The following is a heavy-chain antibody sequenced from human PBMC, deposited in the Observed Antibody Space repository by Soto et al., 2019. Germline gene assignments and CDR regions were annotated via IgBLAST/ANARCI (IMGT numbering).Heavy chain of an antibody. Sequence: QVQLVQSGAEVKKPGASVKVSCKASGYTFTSYGISWVRQAPGQGLEWMGWISAYNGNTNYAQKLQGRVTMTTDTSTSTAYMELRSLRSDDTAVYYCARDYNGYCSGGSCYPGKYYYYYYYMDVWGKGTTVTVSS. V-gene: IGHV1-18*01. CDR1: GYTFTSYG. J-gene: IGHJ6*03. CDR2: ISAYNGNT. D-gene: IGHD2-15*01. CDR3: ARDYNGYCSGGSCYPGKYYYYYYYMDV.